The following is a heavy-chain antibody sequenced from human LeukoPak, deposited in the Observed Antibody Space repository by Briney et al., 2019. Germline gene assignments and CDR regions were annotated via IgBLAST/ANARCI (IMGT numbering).Heavy chain of an antibody. J-gene: IGHJ5*02. V-gene: IGHV1-18*01. Sequence: ASVKASCKASGYTFTSYGVSWVRQAPGQGLEWMGWISGYNGYTKYAQKVQGRVTMTTDTSTSTAYMELRSLRSDDTAVYYCARIGVGDDSSGYYYHNWFDPWGQGTLVTVSS. CDR2: ISGYNGYT. D-gene: IGHD3-22*01. CDR3: ARIGVGDDSSGYYYHNWFDP. CDR1: GYTFTSYG.